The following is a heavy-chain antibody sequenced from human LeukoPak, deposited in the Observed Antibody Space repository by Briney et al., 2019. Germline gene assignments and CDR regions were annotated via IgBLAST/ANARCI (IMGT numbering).Heavy chain of an antibody. CDR2: IYPGDSDT. CDR3: ARRNYGGYTDY. D-gene: IGHD5-12*01. CDR1: GYSFTSYW. J-gene: IGHJ4*02. Sequence: GETLKISCKGSGYSFTSYWIDLVRQMPGKGLEGMGIIYPGDSDTRYSPSFQGQVTISANKSISTAYLQWSSLKASDTAMYYCARRNYGGYTDYWGPGTLVTVSS. V-gene: IGHV5-51*01.